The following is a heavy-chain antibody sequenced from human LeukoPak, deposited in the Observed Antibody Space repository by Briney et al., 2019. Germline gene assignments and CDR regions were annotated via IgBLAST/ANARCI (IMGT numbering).Heavy chain of an antibody. Sequence: GGSLRLSWAASGFTLSSYAMSWVRKAPGKGREWVSAISGSGGSTYYADSVKGRFTISRDNSKNTLYLQMNSLRAEDTAVYYCAKAPSGYCSSTSCYAVIDYWGQGTLVTVSS. CDR2: ISGSGGST. V-gene: IGHV3-23*01. CDR3: AKAPSGYCSSTSCYAVIDY. J-gene: IGHJ4*02. CDR1: GFTLSSYA. D-gene: IGHD2-2*01.